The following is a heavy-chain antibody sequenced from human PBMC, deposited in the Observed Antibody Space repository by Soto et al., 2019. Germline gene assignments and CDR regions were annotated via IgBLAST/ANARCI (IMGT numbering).Heavy chain of an antibody. CDR3: AREYGYYGFDY. D-gene: IGHD3-10*01. CDR2: ISYDGSNK. CDR1: GFTFSSYA. Sequence: QVQLVESGGGVVQPGRSLRLSCAASGFTFSSYAMHWVRQAPGKGLEWVAVISYDGSNKYYADSVKGRFTISRDNSKNTRYLQMNSLRAEDTAVYYCAREYGYYGFDYWGQGTLVTVSS. J-gene: IGHJ4*02. V-gene: IGHV3-30-3*01.